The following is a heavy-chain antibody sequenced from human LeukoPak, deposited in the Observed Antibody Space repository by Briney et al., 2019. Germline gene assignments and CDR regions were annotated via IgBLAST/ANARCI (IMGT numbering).Heavy chain of an antibody. J-gene: IGHJ4*02. CDR2: INLDGTEK. CDR1: GFTFSYFW. CDR3: ARDNVGATPFDY. Sequence: GGSMRLSCAPSGFTFSYFWISWVRQAQGKWLEWVANINLDGTEKNYVDSVKGRFTISRDNARKSLYLQMNSLRAEDTDVYYCARDNVGATPFDYWGQGTLVTVSS. D-gene: IGHD1-26*01. V-gene: IGHV3-7*05.